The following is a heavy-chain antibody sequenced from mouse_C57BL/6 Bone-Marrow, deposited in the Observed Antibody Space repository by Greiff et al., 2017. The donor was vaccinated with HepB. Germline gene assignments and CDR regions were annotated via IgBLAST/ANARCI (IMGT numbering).Heavy chain of an antibody. J-gene: IGHJ1*03. CDR2: ISSGSSTI. V-gene: IGHV5-17*01. CDR3: ARGMVTTSNWYFDV. Sequence: EVKLMESGGGLVKPGGSLKLSCAASGFTFSDYGMHWVRQAPEKGLEWVAYISSGSSTIYYADTVKGRFTISRDNAKNTLFLQMTSLRSEDTAMYYCARGMVTTSNWYFDVWGTGTTVTVSS. D-gene: IGHD2-1*01. CDR1: GFTFSDYG.